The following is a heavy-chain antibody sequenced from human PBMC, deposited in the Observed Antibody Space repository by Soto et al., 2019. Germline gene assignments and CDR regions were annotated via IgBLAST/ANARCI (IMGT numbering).Heavy chain of an antibody. D-gene: IGHD6-19*01. CDR2: IYYSGST. V-gene: IGHV4-31*03. J-gene: IGHJ6*02. CDR1: GGSISSGGYY. CDR3: ARALQGGAVAGTEYYGMDV. Sequence: SETLSLTCTVSGGSISSGGYYWSWIRQHPGKGLEWIGYIYYSGSTYYNPSLKSRVTISVDTSKNQFSLKLSSVTAADTAVYYCARALQGGAVAGTEYYGMDVWGQGTTVTVSS.